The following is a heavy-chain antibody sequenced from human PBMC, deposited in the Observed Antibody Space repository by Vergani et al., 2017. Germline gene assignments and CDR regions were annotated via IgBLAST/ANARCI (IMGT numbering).Heavy chain of an antibody. D-gene: IGHD3-22*01. Sequence: QVHLEESGPGLVKPSETLSLTCAVSGDPISGGNNRGWIRQPSEKCLEWISSVSHSGDTYFNPSLKGRVSISIDTSKNYFFLTLSAVTAADTAMYYCARRNSSYYFDIWGQGVLVTVSS. CDR1: GDPISGGNN. J-gene: IGHJ5*02. V-gene: IGHV4-38-2*01. CDR3: ARRNSSYYFDI. CDR2: VSHSGDT.